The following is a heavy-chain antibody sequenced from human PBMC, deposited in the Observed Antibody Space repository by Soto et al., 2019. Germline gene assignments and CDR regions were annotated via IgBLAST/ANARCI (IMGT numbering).Heavy chain of an antibody. V-gene: IGHV4-4*02. Sequence: QLQESGPGLVKPSGTLSLTCAVSGDSVSTNYWWGWVRQSPVTGLEWIGDMSHSGTTNYSPSLKSRVTLSVDTSKNQFSLELKSVTAADPAVYFWGMSRCWYPIHSWGQGTLVTVSS. J-gene: IGHJ4*02. CDR1: GDSVSTNYW. CDR3: GMSRCWYPIHS. D-gene: IGHD6-13*01. CDR2: MSHSGTT.